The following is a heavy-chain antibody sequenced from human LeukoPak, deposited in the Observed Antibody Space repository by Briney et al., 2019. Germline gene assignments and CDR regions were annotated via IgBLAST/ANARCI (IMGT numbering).Heavy chain of an antibody. V-gene: IGHV4-59*12. J-gene: IGHJ4*02. D-gene: IGHD6-13*01. CDR2: IYYSGST. CDR1: GGSTSSYY. Sequence: SETLSLTCTVSGGSTSSYYWSWIRQPPGKGLEWIGYIYYSGSTNYNPSLKSRVTISVDRSKNQFSPKLSSVTAADTAVYYCARDRGYSSSWYFDYWGQGTLVTVSS. CDR3: ARDRGYSSSWYFDY.